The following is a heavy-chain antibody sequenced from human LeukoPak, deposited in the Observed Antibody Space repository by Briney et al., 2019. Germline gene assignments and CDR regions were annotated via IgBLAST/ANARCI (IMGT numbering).Heavy chain of an antibody. CDR2: INHSGST. CDR1: GGSFSGYY. Sequence: PSETLSLTCAVYGGSFSGYYWSWIRQPPGKGLEWIGEINHSGSTNYNPSLKSRVTISVDTSKNQFSLKLSSVTAADTAVYYCARELWFGESNYYFDYWGQGTLVTVSS. J-gene: IGHJ4*02. D-gene: IGHD3-10*01. V-gene: IGHV4-34*01. CDR3: ARELWFGESNYYFDY.